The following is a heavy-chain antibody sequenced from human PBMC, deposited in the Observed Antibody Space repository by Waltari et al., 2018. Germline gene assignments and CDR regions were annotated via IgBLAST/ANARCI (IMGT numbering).Heavy chain of an antibody. CDR2: IYHSGST. Sequence: QLQLQESGSGLVKPSQTLSLTCAVSGGPISSGGYSWTWIPHPPGTGLGWIGYIYHSGSTYYNPSLKSRVTISVDRSKNQFSLKLSSVTAADTAVYYCARAKGRFGELLANRKYNWFDPWGQGTLVTVSS. J-gene: IGHJ5*02. CDR3: ARAKGRFGELLANRKYNWFDP. D-gene: IGHD3-10*01. CDR1: GGPISSGGYS. V-gene: IGHV4-30-2*01.